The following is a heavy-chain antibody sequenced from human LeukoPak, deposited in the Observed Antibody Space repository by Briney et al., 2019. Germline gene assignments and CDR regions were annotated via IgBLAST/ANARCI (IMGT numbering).Heavy chain of an antibody. V-gene: IGHV3-74*01. CDR3: ARGGVDY. CDR2: INGDGSTT. J-gene: IGHJ4*02. CDR1: GFTFSTYW. Sequence: GGSLRLSCAASGFTFSTYWMHWVRQAPGKGLVWVSRINGDGSTTTYADSVKGRFTISRDNAQNTLYLQMNSLRAEDTAVYYCARGGVDYWGQGTRVTVSS.